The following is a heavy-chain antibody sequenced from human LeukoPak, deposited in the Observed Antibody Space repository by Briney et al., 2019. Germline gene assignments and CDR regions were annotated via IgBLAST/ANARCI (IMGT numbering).Heavy chain of an antibody. CDR2: ISSRGSTI. Sequence: GGSLRLSCAASGFTFSSYEMNWVRQAPGKGLEWVSYISSRGSTIYYADSVKGRFTISRDNAKNSLYLQMNSLRAEDTAVYYCARALTLYNWNYLAGMDVWGQGTTVTVSS. CDR1: GFTFSSYE. V-gene: IGHV3-48*03. D-gene: IGHD1-7*01. J-gene: IGHJ6*02. CDR3: ARALTLYNWNYLAGMDV.